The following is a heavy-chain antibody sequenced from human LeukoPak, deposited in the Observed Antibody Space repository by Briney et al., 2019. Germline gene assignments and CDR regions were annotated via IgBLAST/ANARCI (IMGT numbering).Heavy chain of an antibody. Sequence: SETLSLTCAVYGGSFSGYYWSWIRQPPGKGLEWIGEINHSGSTNYNPSLKSRVTISVDTSKNQFSLKLSSVTAADTAVYYCARGLGGYSYXXVNFSDDYWGQGTLVTV. V-gene: IGHV4-34*01. CDR2: INHSGST. CDR1: GGSFSGYY. CDR3: ARGLGGYSYXXVNFSDDY. J-gene: IGHJ4*02. D-gene: IGHD5-18*01.